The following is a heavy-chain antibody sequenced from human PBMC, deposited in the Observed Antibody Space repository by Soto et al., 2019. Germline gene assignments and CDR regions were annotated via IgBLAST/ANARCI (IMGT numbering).Heavy chain of an antibody. J-gene: IGHJ4*02. CDR1: GFTFSNFG. D-gene: IGHD6-6*01. V-gene: IGHV3-30*18. Sequence: RLSCAASGFTFSNFGMHWVRQAPGKGLEWVAVISYDGSNKYYGDSVKGRFTISRDNSKNTLFLQMNSLRAEDTALYYCAKGFISQSSSSGYYFDYWGQGTLVTVS. CDR3: AKGFISQSSSSGYYFDY. CDR2: ISYDGSNK.